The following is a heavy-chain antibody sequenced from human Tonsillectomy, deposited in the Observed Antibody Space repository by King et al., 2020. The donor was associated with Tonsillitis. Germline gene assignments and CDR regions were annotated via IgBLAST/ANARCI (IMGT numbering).Heavy chain of an antibody. D-gene: IGHD2-15*01. CDR1: GFTFSSYW. Sequence: EVQLVESGGGLVQPGGSLRLSCAASGFTFSSYWMTWVRQAPGKGLEWVANINQDGSEKYYVDSLKGRFTISRDNAKNSLYLQMNSLRAEDTAVYYCARDVVVVVTATPNFDYWGQGTLVTVSS. J-gene: IGHJ4*02. CDR2: INQDGSEK. CDR3: ARDVVVVVTATPNFDY. V-gene: IGHV3-7*01.